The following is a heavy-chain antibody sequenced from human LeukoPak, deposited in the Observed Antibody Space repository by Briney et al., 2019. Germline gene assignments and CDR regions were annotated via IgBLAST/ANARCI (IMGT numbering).Heavy chain of an antibody. CDR2: IYYSGST. Sequence: SETLSLTRTVSGGSISSYYWSWIRQPPGKGLEWIGYIYYSGSTNYNPSLKSRVTVSVDTSKNQFSLKLSSVTAADTAVYYCARCYYDSSGYYYEAFDIWGQGTMVTVSS. CDR1: GGSISSYY. D-gene: IGHD3-22*01. CDR3: ARCYYDSSGYYYEAFDI. V-gene: IGHV4-59*08. J-gene: IGHJ3*02.